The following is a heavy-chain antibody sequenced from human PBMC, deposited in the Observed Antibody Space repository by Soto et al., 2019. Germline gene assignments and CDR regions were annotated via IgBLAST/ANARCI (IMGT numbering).Heavy chain of an antibody. CDR1: GFTFSDYY. CDR2: ISSSSSYT. V-gene: IGHV3-11*06. J-gene: IGHJ4*02. D-gene: IGHD1-26*01. Sequence: QVQLVESGGGLVKPGGSLRLSCAASGFTFSDYYMSWMRQAPGKGLEWVSYISSSSSYTYYADSVKGRFTISRDNAKNALYLQMNRLRAEDTAVYYCARDLDGVVGATEYWGQGTLVTVSS. CDR3: ARDLDGVVGATEY.